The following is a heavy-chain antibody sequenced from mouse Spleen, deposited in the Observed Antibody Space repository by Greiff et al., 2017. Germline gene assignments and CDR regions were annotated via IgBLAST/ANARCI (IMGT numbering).Heavy chain of an antibody. CDR3: ASESYGNYGAMDY. Sequence: VQLQESGPGLVAPSQSLSITCTVSGFSLTSYGVDWVSQSPGKGLEWLGVIWGGGSTNYNSALKSRLSISTDNSKSQVFLKMNSLQTDDTAMYYCASESYGNYGAMDYWGQGTSVTVSS. CDR2: IWGGGST. D-gene: IGHD2-1*01. V-gene: IGHV2-6*01. CDR1: GFSLTSYG. J-gene: IGHJ4*01.